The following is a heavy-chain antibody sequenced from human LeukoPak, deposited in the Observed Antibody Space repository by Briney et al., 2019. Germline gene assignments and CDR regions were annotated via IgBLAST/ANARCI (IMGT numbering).Heavy chain of an antibody. J-gene: IGHJ5*02. CDR2: MYPGDSDS. D-gene: IGHD1-26*01. CDR1: GYSFSSYW. V-gene: IGHV5-51*01. Sequence: GESLRIPCKGSGYSFSSYWMGWVRQMPGKGLEWMGIMYPGDSDSRYSPSFQGRVTMSVDKSISTAFLQWSSLEASDTAMYYCARQRGATTSQWWFDLWGQGTLVTVSS. CDR3: ARQRGATTSQWWFDL.